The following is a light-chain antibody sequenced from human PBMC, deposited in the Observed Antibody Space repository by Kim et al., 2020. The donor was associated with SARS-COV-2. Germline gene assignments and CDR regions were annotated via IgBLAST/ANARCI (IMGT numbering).Light chain of an antibody. V-gene: IGLV4-60*03. Sequence: SSVKLTCSLSSGHSYYIIAWHQQQPGKAPRFLMKLEGTGSYNKGSGVPARFSGSSSGADRYLTISNVQSEDEADYYCETWDRYTWVFGGGTQLTVL. CDR2: LEGTGSY. CDR3: ETWDRYTWV. CDR1: SGHSYYI. J-gene: IGLJ3*02.